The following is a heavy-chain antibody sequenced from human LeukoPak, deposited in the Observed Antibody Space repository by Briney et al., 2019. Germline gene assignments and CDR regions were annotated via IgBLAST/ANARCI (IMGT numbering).Heavy chain of an antibody. V-gene: IGHV4-34*01. J-gene: IGHJ4*02. CDR3: ARVGPHCSSTSCYEEWIDY. CDR2: INHSERT. Sequence: SETLSLTCAVYGGSFSDYYWSWIRQPPGKGLEWIGEINHSERTNYNPSLKSRVTISVDTSKNQLSLKLSSVTAADTAVYYCARVGPHCSSTSCYEEWIDYWGQGTLVTVSS. D-gene: IGHD2-2*01. CDR1: GGSFSDYY.